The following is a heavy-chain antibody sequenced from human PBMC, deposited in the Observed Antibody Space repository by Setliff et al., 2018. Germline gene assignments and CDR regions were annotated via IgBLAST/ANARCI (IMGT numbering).Heavy chain of an antibody. D-gene: IGHD5-12*01. V-gene: IGHV4-59*12. Sequence: SETLSLTCTVSGGSLSSFYWSWIRQSPGRGLDWIGYIDHSGGTNYNPSLSSRVSMSLDTSKNQFSLKLTSVTAADTAVYYCARDQWVRSPPLSFSYGMDVWGQGTTVTVSS. CDR1: GGSLSSFY. CDR2: IDHSGGT. CDR3: ARDQWVRSPPLSFSYGMDV. J-gene: IGHJ6*02.